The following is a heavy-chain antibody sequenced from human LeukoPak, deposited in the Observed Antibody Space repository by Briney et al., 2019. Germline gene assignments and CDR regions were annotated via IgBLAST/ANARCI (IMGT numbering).Heavy chain of an antibody. J-gene: IGHJ6*02. D-gene: IGHD4-11*01. V-gene: IGHV1-69*13. CDR2: IIPIFGTA. Sequence: SVKVSCKASGGTFSSYAISWVRQAPGQGLEWMGGIIPIFGTANYAQKFQGRVTITADESTSTAYMELSSLRSEDTAVYYCARGLGTVTTTLNYFYGMDVWGQGTTVTVSS. CDR1: GGTFSSYA. CDR3: ARGLGTVTTTLNYFYGMDV.